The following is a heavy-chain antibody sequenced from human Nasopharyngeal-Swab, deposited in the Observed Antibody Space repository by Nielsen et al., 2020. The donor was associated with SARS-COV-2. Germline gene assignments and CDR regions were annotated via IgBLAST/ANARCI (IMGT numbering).Heavy chain of an antibody. Sequence: WVRQAPGQGLEWMGGIIPIFGTANYAQKFQGRVTITADESTRTAYMELSSLRSEDTAMYYCAREGAYYYDSSGYFSHDYWGQGTLVTVSS. CDR2: IIPIFGTA. D-gene: IGHD3-22*01. V-gene: IGHV1-69*01. J-gene: IGHJ4*02. CDR3: AREGAYYYDSSGYFSHDY.